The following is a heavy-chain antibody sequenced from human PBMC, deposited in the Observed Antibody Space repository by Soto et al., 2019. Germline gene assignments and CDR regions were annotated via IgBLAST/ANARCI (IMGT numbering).Heavy chain of an antibody. D-gene: IGHD3-10*01. CDR3: AKAAYYYGSGSYFPFDY. Sequence: GGSLRLSCAASGFTFSSHGMSWVRQAPGRGLEWVSSISGSGGSTYYADSVKGRFTISRDNSKNTLYLQMNSLRVEDTAVYYCAKAAYYYGSGSYFPFDYWGQGTRVTVSS. CDR2: ISGSGGST. J-gene: IGHJ4*02. CDR1: GFTFSSHG. V-gene: IGHV3-23*01.